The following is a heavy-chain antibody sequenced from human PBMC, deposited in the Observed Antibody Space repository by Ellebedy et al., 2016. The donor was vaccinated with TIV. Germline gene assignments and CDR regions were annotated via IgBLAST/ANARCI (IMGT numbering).Heavy chain of an antibody. CDR1: GFTFNTYS. V-gene: IGHV3-48*02. Sequence: GGSLRLXXAASGFTFNTYSMNWVRQAPGKGLEWVSVISGSGNTIHQADSVKGRFTISRDNAKNSLYLQMNSLRDEDTAVYYCARSYDFWSDPLDYWGQGTLVTVSS. CDR3: ARSYDFWSDPLDY. D-gene: IGHD3-3*01. CDR2: ISGSGNTI. J-gene: IGHJ4*02.